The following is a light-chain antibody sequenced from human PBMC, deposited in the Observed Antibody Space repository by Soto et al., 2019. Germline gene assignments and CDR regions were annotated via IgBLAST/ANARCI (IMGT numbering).Light chain of an antibody. Sequence: EIVLTQSPATLSLSPGERATLSCGASHSVSSSYLAWYQQKPGLAPRLLIYEASSRATGIPDRFSGSGSGTDFTLSISRLEPEDCAVYYGQQYGSSPITFGQGTRLEIK. CDR3: QQYGSSPIT. V-gene: IGKV3D-20*01. J-gene: IGKJ5*01. CDR2: EAS. CDR1: HSVSSSY.